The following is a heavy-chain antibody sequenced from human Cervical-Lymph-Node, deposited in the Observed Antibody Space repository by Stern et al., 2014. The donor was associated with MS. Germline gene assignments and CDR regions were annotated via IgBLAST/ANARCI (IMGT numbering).Heavy chain of an antibody. CDR1: GDTLSEIS. CDR3: ATHRGRVTYYYGMDV. D-gene: IGHD2-21*02. J-gene: IGHJ6*02. V-gene: IGHV1-24*01. Sequence: DQLVESGAEVKKPGASVKVSCKVSGDTLSEISMHWVRQAPGKGLEWMGGFYPQHGETLYAQKFQGRVTMAEDRSTDTAYMELSSLRSEDTAMYYCATHRGRVTYYYGMDVWGQGTTVTVSS. CDR2: FYPQHGET.